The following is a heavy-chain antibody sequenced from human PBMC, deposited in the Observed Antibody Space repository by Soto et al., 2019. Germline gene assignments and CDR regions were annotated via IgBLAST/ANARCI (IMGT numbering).Heavy chain of an antibody. J-gene: IGHJ4*02. D-gene: IGHD5-18*01. CDR1: GFTFSSYG. CDR3: SKETRDRYSYGRGFDY. Sequence: GGSLRLSCAASGFTFSSYGMHWVRQAPGKGLEWVAVISYDGSNKYYADSVKGRFTISRDNSKNTLYLQMNSLRAEDTAVYYCSKETRDRYSYGRGFDYWGQGTLVTVSS. V-gene: IGHV3-30*18. CDR2: ISYDGSNK.